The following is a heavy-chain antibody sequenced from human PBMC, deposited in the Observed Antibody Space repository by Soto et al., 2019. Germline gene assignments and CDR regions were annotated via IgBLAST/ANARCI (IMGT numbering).Heavy chain of an antibody. CDR2: INAGNGNT. D-gene: IGHD5-12*01. Sequence: GASVKVSCKASGYTFTSYAMHWVRQAPGQRLEWMGWINAGNGNTKYSQKFQGRVTITRDTSASTAYMELSSLRSEDTAVYYCARLGYLEMATITDFDYWGQGTLVTVSS. CDR1: GYTFTSYA. J-gene: IGHJ4*02. CDR3: ARLGYLEMATITDFDY. V-gene: IGHV1-3*01.